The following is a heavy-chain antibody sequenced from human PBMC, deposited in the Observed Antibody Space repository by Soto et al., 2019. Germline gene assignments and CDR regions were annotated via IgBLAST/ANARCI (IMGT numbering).Heavy chain of an antibody. D-gene: IGHD3-3*01. CDR2: ISSDGSR. CDR1: GFSVSNLF. CDR3: ARDTLGGAYDFCH. J-gene: IGHJ4*02. Sequence: EVQLVESGGGLVQPGGSLRLSCAVSGFSVSNLFMTWVRQAPGKGLEWVSVISSDGSRYYADSVKGRFTISRDISKNTLFLEMNSLRAGDTAVYYCARDTLGGAYDFCHGGQGTLVTVSS. V-gene: IGHV3-66*01.